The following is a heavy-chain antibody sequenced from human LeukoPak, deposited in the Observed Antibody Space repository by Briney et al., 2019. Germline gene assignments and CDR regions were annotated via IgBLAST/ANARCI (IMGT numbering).Heavy chain of an antibody. Sequence: GGPLRLSCAASGSTFSSYDMHWFRQATGKGLEWVSAIGTAGDTYYPGSVKGRFTISRENAKNSLYLQMNSLRAGDTAVYYCARGEGGWFDPWGQGTLVTVSS. J-gene: IGHJ5*02. CDR2: IGTAGDT. D-gene: IGHD3-16*01. CDR1: GSTFSSYD. CDR3: ARGEGGWFDP. V-gene: IGHV3-13*04.